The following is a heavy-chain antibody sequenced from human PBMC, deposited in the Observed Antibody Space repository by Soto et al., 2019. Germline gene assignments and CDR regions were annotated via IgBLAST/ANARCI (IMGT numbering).Heavy chain of an antibody. D-gene: IGHD3-16*01. CDR1: GFTFTSHA. CDR2: IGFSNTNT. J-gene: IGHJ5*02. V-gene: IGHV3-23*01. Sequence: VGSLRLSCVASGFTFTSHAMSWVRQPPGGGLHYVSSIGFSNTNTYYADSVKGRFTVSRDNSKNTLYLQMNSLRAEDTAVYYCAMQLNVAMINADVSWGQGTQVTVSS. CDR3: AMQLNVAMINADVS.